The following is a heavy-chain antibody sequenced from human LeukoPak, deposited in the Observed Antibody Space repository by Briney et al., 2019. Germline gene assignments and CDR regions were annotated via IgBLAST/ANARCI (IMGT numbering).Heavy chain of an antibody. CDR3: AAFRDGYNWHLDY. CDR1: GGSISSYY. D-gene: IGHD5-24*01. Sequence: SETLSLTCTVSGGSISSYYWSWIRQPAGKGLEWIGRIYTSGSTNYNPSLKSRVTISLDTSKNQFSLKLSSVIAADTAVYYCAAFRDGYNWHLDYWGQGTLVTVSS. J-gene: IGHJ4*02. V-gene: IGHV4-4*07. CDR2: IYTSGST.